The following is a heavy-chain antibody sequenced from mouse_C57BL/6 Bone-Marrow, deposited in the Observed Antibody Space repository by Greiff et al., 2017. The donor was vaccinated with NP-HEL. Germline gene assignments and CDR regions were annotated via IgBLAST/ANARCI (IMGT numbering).Heavy chain of an antibody. V-gene: IGHV1-59*01. CDR3: ARGDYYCDY. CDR2: IDPSDSYT. CDR1: GYTFTSYW. Sequence: VQLQQPGAELVRPGTSVKLSCKASGYTFTSYWMHWVKQRPGQGLEWIGVIDPSDSYTNYNQKFKGKATLTVDTSSSTAYMQLSSLTSEDSAVYYCARGDYYCDYWGQGTTLTVSS. J-gene: IGHJ2*01.